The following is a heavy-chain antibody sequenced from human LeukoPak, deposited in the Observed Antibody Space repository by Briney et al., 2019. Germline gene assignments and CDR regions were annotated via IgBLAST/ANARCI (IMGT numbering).Heavy chain of an antibody. Sequence: SETLSLTCAVYGGSFSGYYWSWIRQPPGKGLEWIGEINHSGSTNYNPSLKSRVTISVDTSKNQFPLKLSSVTAADTAVYYCAVGAGDAFDIWGQGTMVTVSS. J-gene: IGHJ3*02. D-gene: IGHD1-26*01. CDR1: GGSFSGYY. CDR2: INHSGST. CDR3: AVGAGDAFDI. V-gene: IGHV4-34*01.